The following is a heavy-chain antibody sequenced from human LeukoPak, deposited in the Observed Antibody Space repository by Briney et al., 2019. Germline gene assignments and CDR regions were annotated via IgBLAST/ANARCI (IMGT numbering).Heavy chain of an antibody. CDR1: GFTFDDYP. Sequence: GGSLRLSCAASGFTFDDYPMHWVRQPPGKGLEWVSLISWDGGSTYYADSVKGRFTISRDNSKNSLYLQMNSLRAEDTAVYYCANGLGMVRGVADAFDIWGQGTMVTVSS. J-gene: IGHJ3*02. D-gene: IGHD3-10*01. CDR3: ANGLGMVRGVADAFDI. V-gene: IGHV3-43D*03. CDR2: ISWDGGST.